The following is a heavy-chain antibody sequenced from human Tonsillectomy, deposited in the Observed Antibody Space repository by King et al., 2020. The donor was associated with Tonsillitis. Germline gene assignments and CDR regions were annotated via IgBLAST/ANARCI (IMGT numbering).Heavy chain of an antibody. Sequence: VQLVESGGGLVKPGGSLRLSCAVSGLTFSDAWMSWVRQAPGKRLEWVGRVKHKGSGGAADYAAFVKGRFTISRDESKNIVSLQMNSLRTEDTGMYYCTHIVSTVGDLFDSWGQGTPFTVSS. CDR1: GLTFSDAW. D-gene: IGHD5/OR15-5a*01. CDR2: VKHKGSGGAA. J-gene: IGHJ5*01. CDR3: THIVSTVGDLFDS. V-gene: IGHV3-15*01.